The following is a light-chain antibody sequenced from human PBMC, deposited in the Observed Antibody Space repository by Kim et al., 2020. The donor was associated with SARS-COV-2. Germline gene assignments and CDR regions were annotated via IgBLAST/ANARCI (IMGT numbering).Light chain of an antibody. V-gene: IGKV1-5*01. CDR3: QQYQASPYT. Sequence: SASVGDRVTITCRASESGGSWLAWYQQKPGTAPKLLIYDTSTLQSGVPSRFSGSGTGTFFTLAISSLQPGDFATYYCQQYQASPYTFGQGTKLEIK. J-gene: IGKJ2*01. CDR1: ESGGSW. CDR2: DTS.